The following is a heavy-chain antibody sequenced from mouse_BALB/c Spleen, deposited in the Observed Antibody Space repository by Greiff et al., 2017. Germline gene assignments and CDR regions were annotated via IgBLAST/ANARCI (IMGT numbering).Heavy chain of an antibody. J-gene: IGHJ4*01. D-gene: IGHD2-14*01. CDR3: ARGGYRYDDYAMDY. V-gene: IGHV1S130*01. CDR1: GYTFTSSW. CDR2: IHPNSGNT. Sequence: QVQLQQPWSVLVRPGASVKLSCKASGYTFTSSWMHWAKQRPGQGLEWIGEIHPNSGNTNYNEKFKGKATLTVDTSSSTAYVDLSSLTSEDSAVYYCARGGYRYDDYAMDYWGQGTSVTVSS.